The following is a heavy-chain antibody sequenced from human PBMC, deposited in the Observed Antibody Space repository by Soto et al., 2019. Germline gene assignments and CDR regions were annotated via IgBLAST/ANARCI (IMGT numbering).Heavy chain of an antibody. CDR2: INPNSGGT. J-gene: IGHJ4*02. CDR3: ARDQGQQLYQGAFDY. V-gene: IGHV1-2*04. Sequence: QVQLVQSGAEVKKPGASVKVSCKASGYTFTGYYMHWVRQAPGQGLEWMGWINPNSGGTNYAQKFQGWVTMTRDTSISTAYMELSRLRSDGTAVYYCARDQGQQLYQGAFDYWGQGTLVTVSS. D-gene: IGHD6-13*01. CDR1: GYTFTGYY.